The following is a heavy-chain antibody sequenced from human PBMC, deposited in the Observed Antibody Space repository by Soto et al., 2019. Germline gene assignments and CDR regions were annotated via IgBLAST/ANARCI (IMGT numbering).Heavy chain of an antibody. D-gene: IGHD3-16*01. CDR1: GFSLRTNGVG. V-gene: IGHV2-5*02. Sequence: QITLKESGPTLVKPTQTLTLTCAFSGFSLRTNGVGVGWIRQPPGKALEWLALIYWDGYKHYSPSLKSRLTIPEDTPKNQVVLTMTNMDPLDTATYYCANKGGGDRILDYWGQGTLVTVSS. J-gene: IGHJ4*02. CDR2: IYWDGYK. CDR3: ANKGGGDRILDY.